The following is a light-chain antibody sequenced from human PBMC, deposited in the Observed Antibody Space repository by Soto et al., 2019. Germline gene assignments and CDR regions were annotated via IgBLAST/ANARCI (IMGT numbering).Light chain of an antibody. Sequence: DIQMTQSPSTLSASVGDIFTITCRPSQNVSTWLAWYQQNSGKAPKLLIYDVSNLESGVPSRFSGSGSGTEFSLTIRGLQPDDFATYYCQQYDSYRTFGQGTKVDI. J-gene: IGKJ1*01. CDR3: QQYDSYRT. CDR2: DVS. CDR1: QNVSTW. V-gene: IGKV1-5*01.